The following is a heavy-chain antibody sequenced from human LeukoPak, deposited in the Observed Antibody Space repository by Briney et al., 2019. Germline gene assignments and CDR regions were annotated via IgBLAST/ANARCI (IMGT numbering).Heavy chain of an antibody. D-gene: IGHD3-3*01. Sequence: GASVKVSCKAPGYTFTSYGISWVRQAPGQGLEWMGRIIPIFGTANYAQKFQGRVTITTDESTSTAYMELSSLRSEDTAVYYCASRITIFGGENDYWGQGTLVTVSS. CDR3: ASRITIFGGENDY. J-gene: IGHJ4*02. CDR2: IIPIFGTA. CDR1: GYTFTSYG. V-gene: IGHV1-69*05.